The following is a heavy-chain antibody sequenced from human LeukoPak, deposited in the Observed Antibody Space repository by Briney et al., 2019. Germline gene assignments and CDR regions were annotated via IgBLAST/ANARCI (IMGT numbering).Heavy chain of an antibody. Sequence: PGGSLRLSCAASGFTFSSYAMSWVRQAPGKGLEWVSGISGSGTSTYYADSVKGRFTISRDNSKNALYLQMNSLRADETAVYYCAKEVYSDSSGYFDYWGQGTLVTVSS. CDR3: AKEVYSDSSGYFDY. J-gene: IGHJ4*02. V-gene: IGHV3-23*01. CDR2: ISGSGTST. CDR1: GFTFSSYA. D-gene: IGHD3-22*01.